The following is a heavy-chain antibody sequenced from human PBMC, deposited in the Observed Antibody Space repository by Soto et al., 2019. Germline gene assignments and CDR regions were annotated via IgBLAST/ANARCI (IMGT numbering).Heavy chain of an antibody. CDR1: AFTFSNYA. CDR2: IRGSGAST. V-gene: IGHV3-23*01. CDR3: AKAGYCRGGSCYSVSYYFDY. Sequence: EVQLLESGGGLVLPGGSLRLSCAASAFTFSNYAMSWVRQAPGKGLEWVSGIRGSGASTYYADSVKGRFTISRDNSKNTLYLQMNRLRAEDTAVYYCAKAGYCRGGSCYSVSYYFDYWGQGTLVTVSS. J-gene: IGHJ4*02. D-gene: IGHD2-15*01.